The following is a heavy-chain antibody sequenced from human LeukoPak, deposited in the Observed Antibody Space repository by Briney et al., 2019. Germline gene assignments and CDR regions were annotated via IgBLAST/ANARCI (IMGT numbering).Heavy chain of an antibody. CDR3: ARLGAMVDY. D-gene: IGHD1-26*01. Sequence: PSETLSLTCTVSGGSISSYYWSWLRQPPGKGLEWIGYIYYSGSTNYNPSLKSRVTISVDTSKNQFSLKLSSVTAADTAVYYCARLGAMVDYWGQGTLVTVSS. CDR1: GGSISSYY. J-gene: IGHJ4*02. CDR2: IYYSGST. V-gene: IGHV4-59*08.